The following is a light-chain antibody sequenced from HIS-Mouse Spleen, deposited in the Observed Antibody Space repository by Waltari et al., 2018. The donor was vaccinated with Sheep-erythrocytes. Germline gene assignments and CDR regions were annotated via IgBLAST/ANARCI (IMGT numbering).Light chain of an antibody. V-gene: IGKV3-11*01. CDR3: PQRSNWYT. CDR2: DAT. J-gene: IGKJ2*01. Sequence: EIVLTQSPATLSLSPGERATLSCRASQSVSSHLAWYQQKPGQAPRPLIYDATTRATGIPARFSGSASGTDFTLTISSLETKDFAVYYGPQRSNWYTFGQGTKLEIK. CDR1: QSVSSH.